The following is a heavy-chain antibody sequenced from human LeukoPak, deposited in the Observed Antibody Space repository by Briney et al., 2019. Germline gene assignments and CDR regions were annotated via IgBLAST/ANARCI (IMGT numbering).Heavy chain of an antibody. V-gene: IGHV3-23*01. D-gene: IGHD2-15*01. Sequence: GGSLRLSCAASGFTFSSYAMSWVRQAPGKGLEWVSGISGTGGSTYYADSVKGRFTISRDNSKNTLYLQMNSLRAEDTAVYYCARGYCSGGSCYMGGWDYWGQGTLVTVSS. CDR1: GFTFSSYA. CDR3: ARGYCSGGSCYMGGWDY. CDR2: ISGTGGST. J-gene: IGHJ4*02.